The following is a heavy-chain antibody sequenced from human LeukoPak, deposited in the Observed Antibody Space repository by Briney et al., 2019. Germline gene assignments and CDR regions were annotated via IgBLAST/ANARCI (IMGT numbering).Heavy chain of an antibody. D-gene: IGHD3-3*01. J-gene: IGHJ3*02. CDR1: GGTFSSYA. Sequence: SVKVSCKASGGTFSSYAISWVRQAPGQGLEWMGRIIPILGIANYAQKFQGRVTMTRNTSISTAYMELSSLRSEDTAVYYCARFPKAYYDFWSGYSSDAFDIWGQGTMVTVSS. CDR3: ARFPKAYYDFWSGYSSDAFDI. V-gene: IGHV1-69*04. CDR2: IIPILGIA.